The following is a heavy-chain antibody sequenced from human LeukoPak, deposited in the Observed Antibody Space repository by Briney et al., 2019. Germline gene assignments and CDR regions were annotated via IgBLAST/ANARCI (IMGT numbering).Heavy chain of an antibody. CDR2: IYSGGST. CDR1: GFTFSSYS. CDR3: ARVNQLLTIDY. D-gene: IGHD4/OR15-4a*01. Sequence: PGGSLRLSCAASGFTFSSYSMNWVRQAPWKGLEWVSVIYSGGSTYYSDSVKGRFTISRDNSKNTLYLQMNSLRAEDTAVYYCARVNQLLTIDYWGQGTLVTVSS. V-gene: IGHV3-53*01. J-gene: IGHJ4*02.